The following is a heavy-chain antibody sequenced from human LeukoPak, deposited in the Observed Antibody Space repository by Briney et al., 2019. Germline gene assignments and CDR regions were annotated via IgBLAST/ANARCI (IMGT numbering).Heavy chain of an antibody. J-gene: IGHJ3*02. D-gene: IGHD6-13*01. CDR2: FYPEDGET. CDR1: GYTLTELS. CDR3: ATVISSSFVDWGAFDI. Sequence: PLASVKVSCKVSGYTLTELSMHWVRQAPGKGLEWMGGFYPEDGETIYAQKFQGRVTMTEDTSTDTAYMELSSLRPEDTAVYYCATVISSSFVDWGAFDIWGQGTMVTVSS. V-gene: IGHV1-24*01.